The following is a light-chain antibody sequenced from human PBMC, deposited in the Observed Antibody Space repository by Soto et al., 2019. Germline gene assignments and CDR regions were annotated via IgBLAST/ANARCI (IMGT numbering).Light chain of an antibody. V-gene: IGKV3-11*01. CDR2: GAF. CDR1: PSVANF. J-gene: IGKJ5*01. Sequence: EIVLTQSPATLSLSPGERATLSCRASPSVANFLAWYQQKPGQAPRLLIYGAFNRATGIPARFSGSGSGTDFTLTISSLEPEDSAVYYCQQRNVWPPVTFGQGTRPGIK. CDR3: QQRNVWPPVT.